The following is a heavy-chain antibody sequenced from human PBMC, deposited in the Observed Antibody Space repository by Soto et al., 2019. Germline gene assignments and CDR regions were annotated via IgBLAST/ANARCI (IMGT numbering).Heavy chain of an antibody. D-gene: IGHD3-9*01. CDR2: IYDSVNT. J-gene: IGHJ4*02. V-gene: IGHV4-31*02. CDR3: ARVDHRGYFAILTDY. CDR1: GDSLSSGGHY. Sequence: TLSLTCTVSGDSLSSGGHYWSWIRQHPGKGLEWIGHIYDSVNTYYSPSLRSRVTISADMSKNQFSLDLRSVTAADTAVYYCARVDHRGYFAILTDYWGQGTLVTVSS.